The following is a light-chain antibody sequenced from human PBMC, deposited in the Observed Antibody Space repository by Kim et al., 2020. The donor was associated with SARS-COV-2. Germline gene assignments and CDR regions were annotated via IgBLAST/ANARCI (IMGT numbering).Light chain of an antibody. CDR2: YDS. CDR3: QVWDSSSDHLV. Sequence: SYELTQPPSVSVSPGKTARITCGGNNIGSKSVHWYQQKPGQAPVLVIYYDSHRPSGIPERFSGSNSGNTATLTISRVQAGDEADYYCQVWDSSSDHLVFGGGTQLTVL. J-gene: IGLJ3*02. V-gene: IGLV3-21*04. CDR1: NIGSKS.